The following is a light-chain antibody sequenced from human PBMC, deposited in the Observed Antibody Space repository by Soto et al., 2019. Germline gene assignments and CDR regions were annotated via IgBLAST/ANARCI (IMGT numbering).Light chain of an antibody. Sequence: EIVLTQSPGTLSLSPGERASLSCRASQSVSSNSLAWYQQKPGQPPRLLISGAFNRATAIPDRFSGSGSETDFTLTIRRLEPEDFAVYYCHQYATPSYTFGQGTKLEI. CDR3: HQYATPSYT. CDR1: QSVSSNS. CDR2: GAF. J-gene: IGKJ2*01. V-gene: IGKV3-20*01.